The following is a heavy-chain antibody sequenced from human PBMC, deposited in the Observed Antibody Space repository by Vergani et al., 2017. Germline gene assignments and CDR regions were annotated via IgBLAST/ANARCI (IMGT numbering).Heavy chain of an antibody. J-gene: IGHJ3*02. Sequence: EVQLVESGGGLVQPGGSLRLSCAASGFTFSSYWMSWVRQAPGKGLEWVANIKQDGSEKYYVDSVKGRFTISRDNAKNSLYLQMNSLRAEDTAVYYCAKRVAGTHDAFDIWGQGTMVTVSS. CDR3: AKRVAGTHDAFDI. V-gene: IGHV3-7*03. CDR2: IKQDGSEK. CDR1: GFTFSSYW. D-gene: IGHD6-19*01.